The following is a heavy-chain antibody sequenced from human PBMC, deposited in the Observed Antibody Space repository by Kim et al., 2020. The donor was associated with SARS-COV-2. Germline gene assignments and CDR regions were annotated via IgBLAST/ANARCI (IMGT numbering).Heavy chain of an antibody. D-gene: IGHD2-2*01. CDR1: GFTFDDYG. Sequence: GSLRLSCAASGFTFDDYGMSWVRQAPGKGLEWVSGINWNGGSTGYADSVKGRFTISRDNAKNSLYLQMNSLRAEDTALYYCARYDCSSTSCYAIFDYWGQGTLVTVSS. V-gene: IGHV3-20*04. J-gene: IGHJ4*02. CDR3: ARYDCSSTSCYAIFDY. CDR2: INWNGGST.